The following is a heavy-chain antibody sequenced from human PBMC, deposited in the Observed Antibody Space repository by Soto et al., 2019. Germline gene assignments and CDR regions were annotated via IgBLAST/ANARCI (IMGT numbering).Heavy chain of an antibody. V-gene: IGHV4-30-4*01. CDR3: ARVSAVSAEYYFDY. CDR2: ILHNGNA. CDR1: GASVISTGYY. Sequence: QVQLRESGPGLMRPSQTLSLTCTVSGASVISTGYYWTWIRQSPGKGLEWLGYILHNGNADYSPSLETRLSISLDSSKNQFSLKVNSVSAADTAIYFCARVSAVSAEYYFDYWGQGALVTVSS. J-gene: IGHJ4*02. D-gene: IGHD6-19*01.